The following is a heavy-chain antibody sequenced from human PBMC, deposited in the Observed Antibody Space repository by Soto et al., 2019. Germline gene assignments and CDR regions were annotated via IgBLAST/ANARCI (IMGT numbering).Heavy chain of an antibody. CDR1: GFTFSSYA. CDR3: ARGKYGDYFDY. D-gene: IGHD4-17*01. J-gene: IGHJ4*02. V-gene: IGHV3-30-3*01. CDR2: ISNDRSNI. Sequence: QVQLVESGGGVVQPGRSLRLSCAASGFTFSSYALYWVRQPPGKGLEWVAVISNDRSNIYYADSVKGRVTISRYNSKNTLYVQMNSMTAEDTAVYYCARGKYGDYFDYYGQGTLDTVSS.